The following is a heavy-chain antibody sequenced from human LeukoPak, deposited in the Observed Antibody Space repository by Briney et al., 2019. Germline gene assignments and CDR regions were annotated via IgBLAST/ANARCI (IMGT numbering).Heavy chain of an antibody. CDR3: ARQQLGHGMDV. J-gene: IGHJ6*02. D-gene: IGHD6-13*01. CDR2: IYYSGST. CDR1: GGSISSYY. Sequence: SETLSLTCTVSGGSISSYYWSWIRQPPGKGLEWIGYIYYSGSTNYNPSLKSRVPISVDTSKNQFSLKLSSATAADTAVYYCARQQLGHGMDVWGQGTTVTVSS. V-gene: IGHV4-59*01.